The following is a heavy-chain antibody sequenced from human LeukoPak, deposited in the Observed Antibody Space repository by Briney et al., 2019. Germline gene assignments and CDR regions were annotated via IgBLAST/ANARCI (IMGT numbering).Heavy chain of an antibody. CDR1: GYTFTSYD. V-gene: IGHV1-8*01. CDR3: ARYYYDSSGYYYNWFDP. CDR2: MNPNSGNT. D-gene: IGHD3-22*01. J-gene: IGHJ5*02. Sequence: ASVKVSCKASGYTFTSYDINWVRQATGQGLEWMGWMNPNSGNTGYAQKFQGRVTMTRNTSISTAYMELSSLRSEDTAVYYCARYYYDSSGYYYNWFDPWGQGTLVTVSS.